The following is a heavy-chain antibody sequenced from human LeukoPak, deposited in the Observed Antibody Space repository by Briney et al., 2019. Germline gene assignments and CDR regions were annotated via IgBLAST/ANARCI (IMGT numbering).Heavy chain of an antibody. CDR3: ARDSDGSRAALDY. J-gene: IGHJ4*02. CDR2: ISSSSSYI. Sequence: PGGSLRLSCAASGFTFSSYSMNWVRQAPGKGLEWVSSISSSSSYIYYADSVKGRFTISRDNAKNSLYLQMNSLRAEDTAVYYCARDSDGSRAALDYWGQGTLVTVSS. D-gene: IGHD6-6*01. CDR1: GFTFSSYS. V-gene: IGHV3-21*01.